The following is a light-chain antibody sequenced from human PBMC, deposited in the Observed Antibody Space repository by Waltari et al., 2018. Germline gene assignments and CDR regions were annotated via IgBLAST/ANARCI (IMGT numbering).Light chain of an antibody. J-gene: IGLJ3*02. CDR3: SLYTTNTRV. CDR2: DVN. V-gene: IGLV2-14*03. Sequence: QSSLTQPASVSGSPGQSITISCSRTSRDLRTVNCVPWYQQSPGKAPKLIIYDVNNRPSGVSDRFSGSTSGNTASLTISGLQAEDEADYYCSLYTTNTRVYGGGTKLTVL. CDR1: SRDLRTVNC.